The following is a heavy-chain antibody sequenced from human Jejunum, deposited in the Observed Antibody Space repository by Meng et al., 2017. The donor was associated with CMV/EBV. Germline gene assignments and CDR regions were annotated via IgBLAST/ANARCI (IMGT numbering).Heavy chain of an antibody. D-gene: IGHD6-13*01. CDR3: ARELESSSWFPAFDY. CDR1: GFTFSNYC. V-gene: IGHV3-74*01. CDR2: TNSDGTST. Sequence: SGFTFSNYCMHWVRPAPGKGLEWCSRTNSDGTSTNYAVSVKGRIATSRDNAHNTLYLQMNSLRAEDTSVYYCARELESSSWFPAFDYWGQGTLVTVSS. J-gene: IGHJ4*02.